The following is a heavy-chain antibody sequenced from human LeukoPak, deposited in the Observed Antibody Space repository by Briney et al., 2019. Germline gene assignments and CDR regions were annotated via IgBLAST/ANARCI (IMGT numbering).Heavy chain of an antibody. J-gene: IGHJ4*02. D-gene: IGHD3-10*01. CDR1: GFIFSTSW. CDR2: INLDGSEK. CDR3: ARAFRGFDY. V-gene: IGHV3-7*01. Sequence: GGSLRLSCTASGFIFSTSWMTWVRQAPGKGLEWVANINLDGSEKYYVDSVRGRFTISRDNAKNSLYLQMSSLRVEDTAVYYCARAFRGFDYWGQGTLVTVSS.